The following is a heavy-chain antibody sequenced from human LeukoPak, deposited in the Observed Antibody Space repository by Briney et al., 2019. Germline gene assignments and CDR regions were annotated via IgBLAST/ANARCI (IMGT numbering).Heavy chain of an antibody. CDR2: INSDGSST. Sequence: GGSLRLSCAASGFTFSSYWMHWVRQAPGKGLVCVSRINSDGSSTSYADSVKGRFTISRDNAKNTLYLQMNSLRAEDTAVYYYARDWYYDILTGSLDYWGQGTLVTVSS. J-gene: IGHJ4*02. V-gene: IGHV3-74*01. D-gene: IGHD3-9*01. CDR3: ARDWYYDILTGSLDY. CDR1: GFTFSSYW.